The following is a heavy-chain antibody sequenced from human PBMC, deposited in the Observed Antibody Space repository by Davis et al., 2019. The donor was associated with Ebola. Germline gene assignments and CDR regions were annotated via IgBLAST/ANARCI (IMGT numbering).Heavy chain of an antibody. Sequence: SETLSLTCTVSGASITRSDYYWSWIRQPPGKGLEWIGFIYYTGGTYFNPSLKSRVTISVDTSKNQFSLKLSSVTAADTAVYYCARHHARGSGYSDYWGQGTLVTVSS. CDR1: GASITRSDYY. CDR3: ARHHARGSGYSDY. J-gene: IGHJ4*02. CDR2: IYYTGGT. V-gene: IGHV4-39*01. D-gene: IGHD6-19*01.